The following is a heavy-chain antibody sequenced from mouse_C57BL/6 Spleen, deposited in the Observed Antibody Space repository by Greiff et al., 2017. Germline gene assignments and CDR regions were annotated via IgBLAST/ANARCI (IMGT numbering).Heavy chain of an antibody. Sequence: VQLKQSGAELVRPGASVKLSCTASGFNIKDYYMHWVKQRPEQGLEWIGWIDPENGDTEYASKFQGKATLTADTSSNTAYLQLSSLTSEDTAVYYCTTDTTRGYARDYWGQGTSVTVSS. D-gene: IGHD1-1*01. CDR1: GFNIKDYY. CDR3: TTDTTRGYARDY. CDR2: IDPENGDT. V-gene: IGHV14-4*01. J-gene: IGHJ4*01.